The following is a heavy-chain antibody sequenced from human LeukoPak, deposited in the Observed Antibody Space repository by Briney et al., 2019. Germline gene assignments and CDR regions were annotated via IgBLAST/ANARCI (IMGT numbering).Heavy chain of an antibody. Sequence: PGGSLRLSCAASGFTFSNHGMNWVRQAPGRGLEWVSYISSSGNAVHYADSDSIKGRFTISRDNAKNSLYLQMDKLRVEDTPVYYCARAPLEIVAIDYWGQGTLVTVSS. J-gene: IGHJ4*02. CDR2: ISSSGNAV. CDR3: ARAPLEIVAIDY. D-gene: IGHD5-12*01. CDR1: GFTFSNHG. V-gene: IGHV3-21*05.